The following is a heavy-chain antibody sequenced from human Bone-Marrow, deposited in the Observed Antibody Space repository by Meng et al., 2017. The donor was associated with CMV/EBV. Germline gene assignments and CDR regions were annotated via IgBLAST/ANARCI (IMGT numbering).Heavy chain of an antibody. CDR1: GYTFTGYY. J-gene: IGHJ6*02. Sequence: ASVKVSCKAAGYTFTGYYIHWVRQAPGQGLEWMGWINPHSGGTKYAQSFQGRVTMTRDTSISTAYMELTRLTSDDTAVYYCARDPSIAAPLYNGMDVWGQGTTVTVSS. D-gene: IGHD6-6*01. CDR2: INPHSGGT. V-gene: IGHV1-2*02. CDR3: ARDPSIAAPLYNGMDV.